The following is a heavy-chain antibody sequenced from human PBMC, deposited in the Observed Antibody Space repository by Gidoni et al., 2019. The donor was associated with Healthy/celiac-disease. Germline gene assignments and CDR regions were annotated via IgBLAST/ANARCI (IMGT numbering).Heavy chain of an antibody. J-gene: IGHJ6*02. V-gene: IGHV3-30*18. CDR1: GFTFSSYG. Sequence: QVQMVESGGGVVQPGRSLRLSCAASGFTFSSYGMHWFRQAPGKGLEWVAVISYDGSNKYYADAVKGRFTISRDNSKNTLYLQMNSLRAEDTAVYYCAKGGGKPVYYYHGMDVWGQGTTVTVSS. CDR2: ISYDGSNK. CDR3: AKGGGKPVYYYHGMDV. D-gene: IGHD2-15*01.